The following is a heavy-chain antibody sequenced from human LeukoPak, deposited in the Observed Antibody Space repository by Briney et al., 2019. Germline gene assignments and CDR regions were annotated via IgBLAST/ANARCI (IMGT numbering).Heavy chain of an antibody. V-gene: IGHV1-69*05. Sequence: SVKVSCKASGYTFTSYGISWVRQAPGQGLEWMGGIIPIFGTANYAQKFQGRVTITTDESTSTAYMELSSLRSEDTAVYYCASPHPDDIWGQGTMVTVSS. J-gene: IGHJ3*02. CDR1: GYTFTSYG. CDR2: IIPIFGTA. CDR3: ASPHPDDI.